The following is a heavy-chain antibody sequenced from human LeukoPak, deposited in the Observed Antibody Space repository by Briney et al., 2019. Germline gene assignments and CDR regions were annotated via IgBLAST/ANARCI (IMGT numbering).Heavy chain of an antibody. V-gene: IGHV4-31*03. D-gene: IGHD5-24*01. Sequence: SETLSLTCTVSGGSISSSSYYWSWIRQHPGKGLEWIGYIYYSGSTYYNPSLKSRVTISVDTSKNQFSLKLSSVTAADTAVYYCARGGSMAARYLSYYYMDVWGKGTTVTVSS. CDR2: IYYSGST. CDR1: GGSISSSSYY. J-gene: IGHJ6*03. CDR3: ARGGSMAARYLSYYYMDV.